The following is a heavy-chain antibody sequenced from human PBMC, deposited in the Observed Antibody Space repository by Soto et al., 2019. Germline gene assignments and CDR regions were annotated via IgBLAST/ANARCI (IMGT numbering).Heavy chain of an antibody. J-gene: IGHJ5*02. V-gene: IGHV4-31*03. CDR2: IYYSGST. Sequence: PSETMCLTCTVSDGYIRSGGYYWCRIRQHPGKGLEWIGYIYYSGSTYYNPSLKSRVTISVDTSKNQFSLKLSSVTAADTAVYYCARGRYIWGSYRRNWFDPWGQGTLVTVSS. CDR3: ARGRYIWGSYRRNWFDP. D-gene: IGHD3-16*02. CDR1: DGYIRSGGYY.